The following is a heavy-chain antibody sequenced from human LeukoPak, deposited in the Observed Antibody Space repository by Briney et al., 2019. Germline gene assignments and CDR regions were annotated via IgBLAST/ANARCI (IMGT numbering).Heavy chain of an antibody. D-gene: IGHD2-2*01. CDR1: GGSFSGYY. CDR2: INHSGST. CDR3: AREAAGTVPAARWGIYYYYYMDV. J-gene: IGHJ6*03. Sequence: SETLSLTCAVYGGSFSGYYWSWIRQPPGKGLEWIGEINHSGSTNYNPSLKSRVTISVDTSKNQFSLKLSSVTAADTAVYYCAREAAGTVPAARWGIYYYYYMDVWGKGTTVTVSS. V-gene: IGHV4-34*01.